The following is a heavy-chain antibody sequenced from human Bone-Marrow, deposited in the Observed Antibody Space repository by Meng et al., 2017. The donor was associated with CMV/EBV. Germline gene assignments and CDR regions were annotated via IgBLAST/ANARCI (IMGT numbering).Heavy chain of an antibody. D-gene: IGHD3-22*01. V-gene: IGHV3-30*04. Sequence: GESLKISCAASGFTFSSYAMHWVRQAPGKGLEWVAVISYDGSNKYYADSVKGRFTISRDNSKNTLYLQMNSLRAEDTAVYYCARDTPNSSGYHNWFDPWGQGTLVTVSS. CDR3: ARDTPNSSGYHNWFDP. J-gene: IGHJ5*02. CDR1: GFTFSSYA. CDR2: ISYDGSNK.